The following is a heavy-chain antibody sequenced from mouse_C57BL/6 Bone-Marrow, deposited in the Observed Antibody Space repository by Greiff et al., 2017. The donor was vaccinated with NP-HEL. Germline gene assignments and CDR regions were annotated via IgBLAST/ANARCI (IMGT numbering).Heavy chain of an antibody. J-gene: IGHJ2*01. V-gene: IGHV1-26*01. D-gene: IGHD2-3*01. CDR1: GYTFTDYY. Sequence: VQLQQSGPELVKPGASVKISCKASGYTFTDYYMNWVKQSHGKSLEWIGDINPNNGGTSYNQKFKGKATLTVDKSSSTAYMELRSLTSEDSAVYYCARLGWLLFDYWGQGTTLTVSS. CDR3: ARLGWLLFDY. CDR2: INPNNGGT.